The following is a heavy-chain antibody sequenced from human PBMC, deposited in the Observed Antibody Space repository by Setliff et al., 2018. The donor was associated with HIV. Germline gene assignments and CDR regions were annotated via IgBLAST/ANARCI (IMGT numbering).Heavy chain of an antibody. J-gene: IGHJ4*02. D-gene: IGHD1-20*01. CDR3: ARHYGIIASA. V-gene: IGHV4-39*01. CDR2: IYYSGST. CDR1: GDSISSSDYY. Sequence: PSETLSLTCTVSGDSISSSDYYWGRIRQPPGKGLEWIGSIYYSGSTYYKPSLKSRVTISVDTSKNQFSLKLSSVTAADTAVYYCARHYGIIASAWGQGTLVTVSS.